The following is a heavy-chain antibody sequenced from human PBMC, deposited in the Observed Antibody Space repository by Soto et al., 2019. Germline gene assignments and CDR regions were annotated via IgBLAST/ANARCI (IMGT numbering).Heavy chain of an antibody. CDR2: INHSGST. Sequence: SETLSLTCAVYGGSFGGYYWSWIRQPPGKGLEWIGEINHSGSTNYNPSLKSRVTISIDTSKNQFSLNLSSVTAADTAVHYCARGKGARSWVDPWGQGTLVTVSS. J-gene: IGHJ5*02. CDR1: GGSFGGYY. CDR3: ARGKGARSWVDP. D-gene: IGHD1-26*01. V-gene: IGHV4-34*01.